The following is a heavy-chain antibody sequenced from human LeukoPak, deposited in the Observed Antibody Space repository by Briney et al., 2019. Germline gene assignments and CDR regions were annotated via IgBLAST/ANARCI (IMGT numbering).Heavy chain of an antibody. V-gene: IGHV4-59*01. CDR3: ASADTAMVTDY. CDR1: GGSISSYY. Sequence: SETLSLTCTLSGGSISSYYWSWIRQPPAKGLEWIGYIYYSGSTNYNPSLKSRVTISVDTSKNQFSLKLSSVTAADTAVYYCASADTAMVTDYWGQGTLVTVSS. D-gene: IGHD5-18*01. J-gene: IGHJ4*02. CDR2: IYYSGST.